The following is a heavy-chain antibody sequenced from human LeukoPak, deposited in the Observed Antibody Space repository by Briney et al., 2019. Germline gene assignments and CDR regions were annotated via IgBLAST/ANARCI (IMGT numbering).Heavy chain of an antibody. J-gene: IGHJ5*02. Sequence: PGGSLRLSCAASGFTFSSYEMNWVRQAPGKGLEWVSYISSSGSTIYYADSVKGRFTISRDNAKNSLYLQMNSLRAEVTAVYYCARDIGFGEFNWFDPWGQGTLVTVPS. D-gene: IGHD3-10*01. CDR1: GFTFSSYE. CDR3: ARDIGFGEFNWFDP. V-gene: IGHV3-48*03. CDR2: ISSSGSTI.